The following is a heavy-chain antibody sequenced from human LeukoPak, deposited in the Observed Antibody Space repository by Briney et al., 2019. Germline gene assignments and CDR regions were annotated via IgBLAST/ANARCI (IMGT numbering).Heavy chain of an antibody. CDR2: ISYDGINK. CDR3: ARSPYYDSSGYWDY. J-gene: IGHJ4*02. V-gene: IGHV3-30*01. Sequence: GSLRLSCAASGFTFSTYAMHWVRQAPGKGLEWVAVISYDGINKYYADSVKGRFTISRDNSKNTLYLQMNSLRAEDTAVYYCARSPYYDSSGYWDYWGQGTLVTVSS. D-gene: IGHD3-22*01. CDR1: GFTFSTYA.